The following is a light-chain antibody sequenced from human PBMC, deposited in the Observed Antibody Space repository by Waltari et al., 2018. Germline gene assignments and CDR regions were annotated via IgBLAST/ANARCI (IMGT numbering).Light chain of an antibody. CDR3: ATWDDSLGGPV. Sequence: QSVLIQPPSVSGTPGQRVTISCSGSTSHIGGNTVNWYQQLPRMAPKLLISRTSQRPSGVPDRFSGSKSGTSASLAISGLQSEDEADYYCATWDDSLGGPVFGGGTKLTVL. CDR2: RTS. V-gene: IGLV1-44*01. CDR1: TSHIGGNT. J-gene: IGLJ3*02.